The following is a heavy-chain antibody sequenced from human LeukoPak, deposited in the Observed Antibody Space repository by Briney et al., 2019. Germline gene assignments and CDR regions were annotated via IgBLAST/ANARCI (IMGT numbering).Heavy chain of an antibody. J-gene: IGHJ5*02. Sequence: ASVKVSCKASGYTFTSYGISWVRQAPGQGLEWMGWINPNSGGTNYAQKFQGRVTMTRDTSISTAYMELSRLRSDDTAVYYCARIPHGLLWFGMNWFDGFDPWGQGTLVTVSS. CDR3: ARIPHGLLWFGMNWFDGFDP. CDR2: INPNSGGT. D-gene: IGHD3-10*01. CDR1: GYTFTSYG. V-gene: IGHV1-2*02.